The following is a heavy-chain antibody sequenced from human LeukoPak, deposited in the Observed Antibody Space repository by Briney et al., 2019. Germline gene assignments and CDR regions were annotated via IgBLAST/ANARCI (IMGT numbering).Heavy chain of an antibody. CDR2: ISSSSNYI. V-gene: IGHV3-21*01. Sequence: GGSLRLSCAASGFTFSSYSMNWVRQAPGKGLEWVSSISSSSNYIYYADSVKGRFTISRDNAKNSLYLQMNSLRAEDTAVYYCARDKPPPLGGRDGSNVWGKGTTVTVSS. CDR1: GFTFSSYS. D-gene: IGHD5-24*01. CDR3: ARDKPPPLGGRDGSNV. J-gene: IGHJ6*04.